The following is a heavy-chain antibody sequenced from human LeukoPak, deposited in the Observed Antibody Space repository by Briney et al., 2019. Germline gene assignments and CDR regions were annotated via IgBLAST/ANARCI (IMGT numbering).Heavy chain of an antibody. CDR1: GVSFSGYY. J-gene: IGHJ4*02. Sequence: SETLSLTCAVYGVSFSGYYWSWIRQPPGKGLEWIGEINHSGSTNYNPSLKSRVTISVDTSKNQFSLKLSSVTAADTAVYYCARGGGSSSSVDYWGQGTLVTVSS. D-gene: IGHD6-6*01. CDR2: INHSGST. CDR3: ARGGGSSSSVDY. V-gene: IGHV4-34*01.